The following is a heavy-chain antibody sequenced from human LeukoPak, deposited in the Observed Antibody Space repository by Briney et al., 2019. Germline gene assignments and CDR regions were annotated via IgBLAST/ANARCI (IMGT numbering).Heavy chain of an antibody. J-gene: IGHJ4*02. CDR2: IYDSGSP. CDR3: ARHGGGWSFDY. Sequence: LETLSLTCTVSGASISSYYWSWIRQPPGKGLEWIAYIYDSGSPNYNPSVKSRVTTSVDTSKNQFSLMLSSVTAADTAVYFCARHGGGWSFDYWGQGTLVSVS. D-gene: IGHD6-19*01. V-gene: IGHV4-59*08. CDR1: GASISSYY.